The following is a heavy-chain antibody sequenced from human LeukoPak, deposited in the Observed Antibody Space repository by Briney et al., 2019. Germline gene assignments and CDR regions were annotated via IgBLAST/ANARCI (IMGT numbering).Heavy chain of an antibody. CDR3: VSRVAGTGLFDY. D-gene: IGHD6-19*01. Sequence: PGGSLRLSCAASGFTFSSYGMHWVRQAPGKGLEWVAFIRYDGSNKYYADSVKGRFTISRDNSKNTLYLQMNSLRAEDTAVYYCVSRVAGTGLFDYWGQGTLVTVSS. J-gene: IGHJ4*02. CDR1: GFTFSSYG. CDR2: IRYDGSNK. V-gene: IGHV3-30*02.